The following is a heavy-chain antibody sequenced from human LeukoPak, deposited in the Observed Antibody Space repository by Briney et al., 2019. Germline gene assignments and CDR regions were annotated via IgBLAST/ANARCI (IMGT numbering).Heavy chain of an antibody. Sequence: GGSLRLSCAASGFTFSSYPLHWVRQAPGKGLEWVTLISYDGSKIYYADSVKGRFTISRDNSKNTLSLQMNSLRAEDTAVYYCARTTGYSSGWDHYYYYGLDVWGQGTTVTVSS. CDR1: GFTFSSYP. V-gene: IGHV3-30-3*01. D-gene: IGHD6-25*01. CDR2: ISYDGSKI. CDR3: ARTTGYSSGWDHYYYYGLDV. J-gene: IGHJ6*02.